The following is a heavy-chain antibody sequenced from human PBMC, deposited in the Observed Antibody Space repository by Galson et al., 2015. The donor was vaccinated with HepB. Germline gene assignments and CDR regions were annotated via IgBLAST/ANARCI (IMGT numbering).Heavy chain of an antibody. J-gene: IGHJ4*02. Sequence: SLRLSCAASGFTFSSCSMSWVRQAPGKGLEWVSSISSSSTYIYYADSVKGRFTISRDNAKNILYLQMNSLRVEDTAMYYCARDFAILFYNYGYSNWGQGTLVTVSS. CDR3: ARDFAILFYNYGYSN. D-gene: IGHD5-18*01. CDR2: ISSSSTYI. CDR1: GFTFSSCS. V-gene: IGHV3-21*04.